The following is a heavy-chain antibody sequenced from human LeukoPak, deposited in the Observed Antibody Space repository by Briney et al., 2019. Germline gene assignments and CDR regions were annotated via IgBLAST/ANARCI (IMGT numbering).Heavy chain of an antibody. V-gene: IGHV3-11*04. CDR1: GFTFSDFY. Sequence: GGSLRLSCAASGFTFSDFYMSWIRQAPGKGLEWVSYISSSGSTIYYADSVKGRFTISRDNAKNSLFLQMNSLRAEDTAVYYCARDRYDILTGTPWGRYYYMDVWGKGTTVTISS. J-gene: IGHJ6*03. D-gene: IGHD3-9*01. CDR2: ISSSGSTI. CDR3: ARDRYDILTGTPWGRYYYMDV.